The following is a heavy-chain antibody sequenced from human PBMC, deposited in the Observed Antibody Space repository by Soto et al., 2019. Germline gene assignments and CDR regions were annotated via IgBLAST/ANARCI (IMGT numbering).Heavy chain of an antibody. CDR3: ARDNGVDIVVVPAASPPLPGLAV. CDR1: GFTFNRHA. V-gene: IGHV3-23*01. D-gene: IGHD2-2*01. Sequence: GGSLRLSCAASGFTFNRHAMSWVRQGPGTELEWLSVIGGSSEGTNYADSVKGRFTISRDNSKNTLYLQMNSLRAEDTAVYYCARDNGVDIVVVPAASPPLPGLAVWGQGTTVTVSS. CDR2: IGGSSEGT. J-gene: IGHJ6*02.